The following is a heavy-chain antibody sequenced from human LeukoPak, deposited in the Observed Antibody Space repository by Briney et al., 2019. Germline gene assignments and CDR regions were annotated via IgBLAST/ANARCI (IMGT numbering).Heavy chain of an antibody. Sequence: SETLSLTCTVSSGSINNYYWSWIRQPPGKGLEWIGYIYYSGSTNYNPSLKSRVTISVDTSKNQFSLKLSSVTAADTAVYYCAREYSSGGDDAFDIWGQGTLVTVSS. CDR1: SGSINNYY. J-gene: IGHJ3*02. D-gene: IGHD6-19*01. CDR2: IYYSGST. CDR3: AREYSSGGDDAFDI. V-gene: IGHV4-59*01.